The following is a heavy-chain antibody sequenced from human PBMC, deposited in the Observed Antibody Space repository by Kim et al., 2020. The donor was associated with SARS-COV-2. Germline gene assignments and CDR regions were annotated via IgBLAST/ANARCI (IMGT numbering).Heavy chain of an antibody. Sequence: SETLSLTCAVYGVSFSGYYWSWIRQPPGKGLEWIGEINHSGSTNYNPSLKSRVTISVDTSKNQFPLKLSSVTAADTAVYYCARRCELLTYHYYGMDVWGPGTTVTASS. CDR1: GVSFSGYY. J-gene: IGHJ6*02. D-gene: IGHD1-26*01. V-gene: IGHV4-34*01. CDR3: ARRCELLTYHYYGMDV. CDR2: INHSGST.